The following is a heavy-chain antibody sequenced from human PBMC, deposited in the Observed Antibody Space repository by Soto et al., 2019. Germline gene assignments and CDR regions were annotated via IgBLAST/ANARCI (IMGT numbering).Heavy chain of an antibody. CDR1: GGSISSGGYY. CDR2: IYYSGST. Sequence: SDTLSLTCTVSGGSISSGGYYWSWIRQHPGKGLEWIGYIYYSGSTYYNPSLKSRVTISVDTSKNQFSLKLSSVTAADTAVYYCARGSHRSGGPYYMDVWGKGTTVTVSS. CDR3: ARGSHRSGGPYYMDV. D-gene: IGHD2-15*01. J-gene: IGHJ6*03. V-gene: IGHV4-31*03.